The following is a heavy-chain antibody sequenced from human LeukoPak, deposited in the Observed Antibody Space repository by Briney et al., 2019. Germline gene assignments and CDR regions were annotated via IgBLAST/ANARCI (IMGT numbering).Heavy chain of an antibody. D-gene: IGHD5-18*01. J-gene: IGHJ5*02. CDR2: INHSGST. Sequence: GSLRLSCAASGFTFSDYYMSWIRQPPGKGLEWIGEINHSGSTNYNPSLKSRVTISVDTSKNQFSLKLSSVTAADTAVYYCARRIQLWLIDWFDPWGQGTLVTVSS. CDR3: ARRIQLWLIDWFDP. V-gene: IGHV4-34*01. CDR1: GFTFSDYY.